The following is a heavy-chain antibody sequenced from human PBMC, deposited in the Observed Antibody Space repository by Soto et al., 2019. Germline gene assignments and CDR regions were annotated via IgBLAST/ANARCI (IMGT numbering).Heavy chain of an antibody. V-gene: IGHV3-21*06. CDR3: ARESEDRTANFDY. Sequence: EVQLVESGGGLVKPGGSLRLSCAASGFTFTRYSMNWVRQAPGKGLEWVSSISSTTNYIYYGDSMKGRFTISRDNAKNSLYLEMNGLSAEDTAFYYCARESEDRTANFDYWGQGTLVTVSS. CDR2: ISSTTNYI. J-gene: IGHJ4*02. CDR1: GFTFTRYS.